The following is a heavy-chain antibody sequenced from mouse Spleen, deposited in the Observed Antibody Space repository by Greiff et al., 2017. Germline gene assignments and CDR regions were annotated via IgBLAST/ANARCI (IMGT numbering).Heavy chain of an antibody. V-gene: IGHV1-20*01. D-gene: IGHD2-4*01. CDR1: GYSFTGYF. Sequence: VQLKQSGPELVKPGDSVKISCKASGYSFTGYFMNWVMQSHGKSLEWIGRINPYNGDTFYNQKFKGKATLTVDKSSSTAHMELRSLTSEDSAVYYCARQDDYDGGYAMDYWGQGTSVTVSS. CDR3: ARQDDYDGGYAMDY. CDR2: INPYNGDT. J-gene: IGHJ4*01.